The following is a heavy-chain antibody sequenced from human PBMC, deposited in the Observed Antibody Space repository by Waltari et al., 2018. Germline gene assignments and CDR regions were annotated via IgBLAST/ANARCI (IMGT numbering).Heavy chain of an antibody. J-gene: IGHJ4*01. CDR2: INHSGST. V-gene: IGHV4-34*01. CDR1: GGSFSGYY. Sequence: QVQLQQWGAGLLKPSETLSLTCAVYGGSFSGYYWSWIRQPPGKGLEWIGEINHSGSTNYNPSLKSRVTISVDTSKNQFSLKLSSVTPEDTAVYYCVRWAHDLEHFDSWGHGTLVTVSS. D-gene: IGHD3-3*01. CDR3: VRWAHDLEHFDS.